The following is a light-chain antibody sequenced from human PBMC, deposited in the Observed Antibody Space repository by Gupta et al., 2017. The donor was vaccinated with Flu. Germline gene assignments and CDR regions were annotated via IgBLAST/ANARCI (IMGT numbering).Light chain of an antibody. Sequence: QSVVTQTPSVSGTPGQRVTISCSGSSSNIGSNTVNWYQHLPGSAPKLLMFRSDQRPSGVPDRFSGSKSGTSASLAISGFQSEDVADYYCAVWDDSLNGPVFGGGTKLTVL. CDR3: AVWDDSLNGPV. V-gene: IGLV1-44*01. J-gene: IGLJ3*02. CDR1: SSNIGSNT. CDR2: RSD.